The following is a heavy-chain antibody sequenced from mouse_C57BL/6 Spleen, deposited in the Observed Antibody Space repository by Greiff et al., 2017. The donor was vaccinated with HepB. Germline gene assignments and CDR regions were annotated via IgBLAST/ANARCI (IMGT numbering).Heavy chain of an antibody. Sequence: QVHVKQSGAELVRPGASVTLSCKASGYTFTDYEMHWVKQTPVHGLEWIGAIDPETGGTAYNQKFKGKAILTADKSSSTAYMELRSLTSEDSAVYYCTYYGNYGAMDHWGQGTSVTVSS. V-gene: IGHV1-15*01. CDR3: TYYGNYGAMDH. CDR2: IDPETGGT. D-gene: IGHD2-1*01. CDR1: GYTFTDYE. J-gene: IGHJ4*01.